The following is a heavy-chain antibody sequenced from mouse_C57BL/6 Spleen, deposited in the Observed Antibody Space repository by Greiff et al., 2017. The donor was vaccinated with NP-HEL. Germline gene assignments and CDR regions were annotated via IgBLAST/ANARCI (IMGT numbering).Heavy chain of an antibody. Sequence: VKLQESGAELVRPGASVTLSCKASGYTFTDYEMHWVKQTPVHGLEWIGAIDPETGGTAYNQKFKGKAILTADKSSSTAYMELRSLTSEDSAVYYCTRPRAMGYWGQGTSVTVSS. CDR2: IDPETGGT. CDR1: GYTFTDYE. V-gene: IGHV1-15*01. J-gene: IGHJ4*01. CDR3: TRPRAMGY.